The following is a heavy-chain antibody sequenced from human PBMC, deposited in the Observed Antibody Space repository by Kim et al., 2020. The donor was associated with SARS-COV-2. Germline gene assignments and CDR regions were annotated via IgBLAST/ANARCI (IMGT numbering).Heavy chain of an antibody. CDR1: GFTFSSYG. CDR3: AKADFDY. CDR2: ISYDGSNK. V-gene: IGHV3-30*18. Sequence: GGSLRLSCAASGFTFSSYGMHWVRQAPGKGLEWVAVISYDGSNKYYADSVKGRFTISRDNSKNTLYLQMNSLRAEDTAVYYCAKADFDYWGQGTLVTVSS. J-gene: IGHJ4*02.